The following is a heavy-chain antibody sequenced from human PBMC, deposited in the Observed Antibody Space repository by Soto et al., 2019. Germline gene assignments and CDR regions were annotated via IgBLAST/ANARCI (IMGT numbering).Heavy chain of an antibody. V-gene: IGHV1-18*01. D-gene: IGHD6-19*01. CDR1: GYTFTSYG. CDR2: ISVYNGNT. J-gene: IGHJ3*01. Sequence: ASVKVSCKASGYTFTSYGISWVRQAPGQGLEWLGWISVYNGNTNYAQKLQGRVTMTTDTSTSTAYMELRSLRSDDTAVYYCAGVSTAVASTSAFDVWGQGTMVTVSS. CDR3: AGVSTAVASTSAFDV.